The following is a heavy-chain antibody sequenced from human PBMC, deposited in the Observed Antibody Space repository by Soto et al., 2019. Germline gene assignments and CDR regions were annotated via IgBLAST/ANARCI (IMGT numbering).Heavy chain of an antibody. J-gene: IGHJ4*02. V-gene: IGHV4-61*08. D-gene: IGHD5-18*01. Sequence: SETLSLTCAVSGGSISSGGYSWSWIRQPPGKGLEWIGYIYHSGSTNYNPSLKSRVTISVDTSKNQFSQKLSSVTAADTAVYYCARANEDTAMVPDYWGQGTLVTVSS. CDR3: ARANEDTAMVPDY. CDR2: IYHSGST. CDR1: GGSISSGGYS.